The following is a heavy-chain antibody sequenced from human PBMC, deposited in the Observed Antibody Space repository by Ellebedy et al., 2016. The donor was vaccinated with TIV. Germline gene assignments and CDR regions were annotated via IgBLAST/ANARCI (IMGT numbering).Heavy chain of an antibody. D-gene: IGHD3-10*01. V-gene: IGHV1-18*01. CDR2: ISFYGGST. J-gene: IGHJ4*02. CDR3: ASRQSVGVGEVALDY. CDR1: GGTFSSYA. Sequence: AASAKVSCKASGGTFSSYAISWVRQAPGQGLEWMGWISFYGGSTNYAQQLQGRVSMTRDTSTSTAYMELRSLRSDDTAVYYCASRQSVGVGEVALDYWGQGTLVTVSS.